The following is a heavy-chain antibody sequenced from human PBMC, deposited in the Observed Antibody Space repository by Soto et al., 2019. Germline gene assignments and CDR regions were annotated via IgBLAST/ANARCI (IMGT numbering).Heavy chain of an antibody. CDR2: IIPIFGTA. CDR1: GGTFSTYT. Sequence: QVQLVQSGAEVKKPGSSVKVSCKASGGTFSTYTITWVRQAPGQGLEWMGGIIPIFGTANYPQKFQGRVTITADETTSTAYREMSSLRSEDTAGYDCARSQERSGDWNNCFDPWGQGTLVTVSS. D-gene: IGHD2-21*01. V-gene: IGHV1-69*01. J-gene: IGHJ5*02. CDR3: ARSQERSGDWNNCFDP.